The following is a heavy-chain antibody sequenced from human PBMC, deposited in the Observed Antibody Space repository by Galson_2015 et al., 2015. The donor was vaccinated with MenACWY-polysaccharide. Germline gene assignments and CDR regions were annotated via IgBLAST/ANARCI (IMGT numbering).Heavy chain of an antibody. CDR2: ISFDGNNK. Sequence: SLRLSCAASGFTFNNYAMHWVRQAPGKGLEWVAVISFDGNNKYYADSVEGRFTISRGNSKNALYLQMNSLRTEDTAVYHCASGRTDGYNPPGGVEDYWGQGTLVTVSS. CDR3: ASGRTDGYNPPGGVEDY. V-gene: IGHV3-30-3*01. D-gene: IGHD5-24*01. J-gene: IGHJ4*02. CDR1: GFTFNNYA.